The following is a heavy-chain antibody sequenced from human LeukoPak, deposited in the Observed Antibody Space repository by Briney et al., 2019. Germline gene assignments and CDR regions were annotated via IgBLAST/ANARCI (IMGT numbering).Heavy chain of an antibody. D-gene: IGHD3-10*01. CDR3: AKGPLGSGNQPPEF. V-gene: IGHV3-30*18. Sequence: LAGGSLRLSCAASGFTFSSYGMHWVRQAPGKGLEWVAVISYDGSNKYYADSVKGRFTISRDNSKNTLYLQMNSLRAEDTAVYYCAKGPLGSGNQPPEFWGQGTLGNV. CDR1: GFTFSSYG. CDR2: ISYDGSNK. J-gene: IGHJ4*02.